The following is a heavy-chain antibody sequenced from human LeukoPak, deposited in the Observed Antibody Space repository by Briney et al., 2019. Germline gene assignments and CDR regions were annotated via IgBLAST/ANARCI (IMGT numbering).Heavy chain of an antibody. J-gene: IGHJ1*01. CDR1: GGSISTYY. V-gene: IGHV4-59*01. CDR3: ARGGAARLHFQN. D-gene: IGHD6-6*01. Sequence: SETLSLTCTVSGGSISTYYWNWNRQPPGKGLEWIGYIYHGGSTNYNPSLQSRVTISVDTSKNQFSLNLNSVTAADTAVYYCARGGAARLHFQNWGQGTLVTVSS. CDR2: IYHGGST.